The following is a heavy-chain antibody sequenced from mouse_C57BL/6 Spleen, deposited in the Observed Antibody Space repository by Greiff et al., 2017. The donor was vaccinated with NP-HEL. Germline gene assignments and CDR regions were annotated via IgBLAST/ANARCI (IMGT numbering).Heavy chain of an antibody. CDR2: IDPSDSYT. J-gene: IGHJ1*03. D-gene: IGHD2-5*01. V-gene: IGHV1-69*01. CDR1: GYTFTSYW. Sequence: QVQLQQPGAELVMPGASVKLSCKASGYTFTSYWMHWVKQRPGQGLEWIGEIDPSDSYTNYNQKFKGKSTLTVDKSSSTAYMQLSSLTSEDSAVYYCARCDHSNWYFDVWGTGTTVTVSS. CDR3: ARCDHSNWYFDV.